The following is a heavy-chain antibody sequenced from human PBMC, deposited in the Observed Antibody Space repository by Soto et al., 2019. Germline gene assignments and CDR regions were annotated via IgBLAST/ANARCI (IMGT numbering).Heavy chain of an antibody. D-gene: IGHD3-3*01. J-gene: IGHJ3*02. CDR3: ARDPVRFFSAFDI. V-gene: IGHV3-21*01. Sequence: PGGSLRLSCAASGFTFSSYSMNWVRQAPGKGLEWVSSISSSSSYIYYADSVKGRFTISRDNAKNSLYLQMNSLRAEDTAVYYCARDPVRFFSAFDIWGQGTMVTVSS. CDR1: GFTFSSYS. CDR2: ISSSSSYI.